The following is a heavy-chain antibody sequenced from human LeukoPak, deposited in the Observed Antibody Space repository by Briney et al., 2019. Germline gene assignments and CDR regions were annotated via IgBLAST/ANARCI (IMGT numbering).Heavy chain of an antibody. Sequence: ASVKVSCKASGGTFSSYAISWVRQAPGQGLEWMGRIIPILGIANYAQKFQGRVTITADKSTSTAYMELSSLRSEDTAVYYCARTLEYCGGDCGPFDYWGQGTLVTVSS. D-gene: IGHD2-21*02. CDR2: IIPILGIA. V-gene: IGHV1-69*04. CDR1: GGTFSSYA. J-gene: IGHJ4*02. CDR3: ARTLEYCGGDCGPFDY.